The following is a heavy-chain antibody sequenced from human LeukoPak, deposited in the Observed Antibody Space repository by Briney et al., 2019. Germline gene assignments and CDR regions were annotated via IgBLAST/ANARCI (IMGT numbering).Heavy chain of an antibody. V-gene: IGHV4-34*01. J-gene: IGHJ4*02. D-gene: IGHD1-26*01. CDR2: INHSGST. Sequence: KPSETLSLTCAVYGGSFSGYYWGWIRQPPGKGLEWIGEINHSGSTNYNPSLKSRVTISVDTSKNQFSLKLSSVTAADTAVYYCARAVVGATSGEFDYWGQGTLVTVSS. CDR1: GGSFSGYY. CDR3: ARAVVGATSGEFDY.